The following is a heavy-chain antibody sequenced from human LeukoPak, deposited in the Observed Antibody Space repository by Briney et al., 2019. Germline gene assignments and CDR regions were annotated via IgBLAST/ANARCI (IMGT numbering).Heavy chain of an antibody. V-gene: IGHV3-7*01. D-gene: IGHD2-15*01. Sequence: SGGSLRLSCAASGFPFSAYWMTWVRQAPGTGLEWVANINPAGSETYYVDPVKGRFSISRDNAKNLVYLQMNSLRAEDTAVYHCARFGYVAAVDVWGQGTPVTVSS. CDR3: ARFGYVAAVDV. CDR1: GFPFSAYW. J-gene: IGHJ4*02. CDR2: INPAGSET.